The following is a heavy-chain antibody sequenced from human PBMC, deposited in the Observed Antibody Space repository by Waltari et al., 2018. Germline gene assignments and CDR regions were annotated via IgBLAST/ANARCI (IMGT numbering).Heavy chain of an antibody. CDR1: GFSSSSSW. D-gene: IGHD1-1*01. J-gene: IGHJ4*02. Sequence: EVQLVESGGGLVQPGGSRRLSCVVSGFSSSSSWMGWVRQTPGSGVGGKRQNARVGVGVVRKRKRDVSKKYHVDTVKGRFTISRCNTKNSLYLQMNSLGVEDTAVYYGVRDFAARTTGYWCQGTLVTVSS. CDR3: VRDFAARTTGY. CDR2: RKRDVSKK. V-gene: IGHV3-7*03.